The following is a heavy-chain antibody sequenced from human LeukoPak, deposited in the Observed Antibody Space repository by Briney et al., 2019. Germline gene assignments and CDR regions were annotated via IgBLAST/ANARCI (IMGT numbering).Heavy chain of an antibody. D-gene: IGHD3-22*01. CDR2: INPNSGDT. CDR1: GYTFTGYY. CDR3: ARVERRYYYDSSGYKD. Sequence: ASVKVSCKASGYTFTGYYMHWVRQAPGQGLEWMGWINPNSGDTNYSQKFQGRVSMTRDTSINTAYMELSRLTSDDTAVYYCARVERRYYYDSSGYKDWGQGTLVTVSS. J-gene: IGHJ4*02. V-gene: IGHV1-2*02.